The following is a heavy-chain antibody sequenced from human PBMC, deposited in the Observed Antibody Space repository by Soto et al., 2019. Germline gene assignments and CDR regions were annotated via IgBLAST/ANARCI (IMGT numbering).Heavy chain of an antibody. V-gene: IGHV3-15*01. CDR3: TADPAYYDYWSAYLGWFDP. J-gene: IGHJ5*02. D-gene: IGHD3-3*01. CDR1: RFTLSNAW. CDR2: IKSKTDGGTT. Sequence: LRLSCAASRFTLSNAWMNWVRQAPGKGLEWVGRIKSKTDGGTTDYAAPVKGRFTISRDDLKNTLSLQMNSLRTEDTAVYYCTADPAYYDYWSAYLGWFDPWGQGTLVTVSS.